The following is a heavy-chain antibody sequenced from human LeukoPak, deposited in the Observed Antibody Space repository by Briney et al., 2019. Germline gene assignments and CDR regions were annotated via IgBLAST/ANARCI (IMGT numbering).Heavy chain of an antibody. J-gene: IGHJ4*02. CDR3: ATETIGRHYDY. V-gene: IGHV3-23*01. CDR2: ISGSGGST. CDR1: GFTFSSYA. Sequence: TGGSLRLSCAASGFTFSSYAMSWVRQAQGKGLEWVSAISGSGGSTYYADSVKGRFTISRDNSKNTLYLQMNSPRAEDTAVYYCATETIGRHYDYWGQGTLLTVSS. D-gene: IGHD1-14*01.